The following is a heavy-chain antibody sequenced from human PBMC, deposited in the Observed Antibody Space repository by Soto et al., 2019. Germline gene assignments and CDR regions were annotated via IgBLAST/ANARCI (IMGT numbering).Heavy chain of an antibody. CDR3: AGAVGPGLAAYFDP. J-gene: IGHJ4*02. Sequence: PSETLSLTCTVSNGSVNSDTYYWTWIRQPPGKGLEWIGCVYYTGGTNYKSSLKSRLTISIDTSKNQFSLNLSSVTAADTAVYYCAGAVGPGLAAYFDPWGQGTLVTVSS. CDR2: VYYTGGT. V-gene: IGHV4-61*01. D-gene: IGHD2-15*01. CDR1: NGSVNSDTYY.